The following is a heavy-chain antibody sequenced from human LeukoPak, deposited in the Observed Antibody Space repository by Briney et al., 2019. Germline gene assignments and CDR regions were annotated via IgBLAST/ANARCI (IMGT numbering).Heavy chain of an antibody. CDR2: IYYSGST. CDR1: GGSINSGGYY. CDR3: ARGPRSSIAVAGTFFSD. D-gene: IGHD6-19*01. Sequence: PSETLSLTCSVSGGSINSGGYYWSWIRQPPGKGLEWIGYIYYSGSTNYNPSLKSRVTISVDTSKNQFSLKLSSVTAADTAVYYCARGPRSSIAVAGTFFSDWGQGTLVTVSS. V-gene: IGHV4-61*08. J-gene: IGHJ4*02.